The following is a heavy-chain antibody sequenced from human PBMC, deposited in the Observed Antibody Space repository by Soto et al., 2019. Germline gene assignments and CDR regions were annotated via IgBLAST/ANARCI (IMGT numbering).Heavy chain of an antibody. CDR1: GFIFSQYV. D-gene: IGHD3-3*01. V-gene: IGHV3-30-3*01. CDR2: ISYDATNQ. Sequence: QVQLVESGGGVVQPGRSLRLSCTASGFIFSQYVMHWVRQAPGEGLEWVAIISYDATNQYYADSVRGRFTISRDNSNNTVYLQMNRLSAEDTAVYYWAREGVGPYDFWSVYYVHWGPGNLATVPS. CDR3: AREGVGPYDFWSVYYVH. J-gene: IGHJ4*02.